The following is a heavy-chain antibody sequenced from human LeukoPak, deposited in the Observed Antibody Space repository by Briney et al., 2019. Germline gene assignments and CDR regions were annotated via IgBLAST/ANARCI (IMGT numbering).Heavy chain of an antibody. CDR2: IYYSGST. CDR3: ARDSPVQTDY. J-gene: IGHJ4*02. Sequence: MASETLSLTCTVSGGSISSSSYYWGWIRQPPGKGLEWIGSIYYSGSTYYNPSLKSRVTISVDTSKNQFSLKLSSVTAADTAVYYCARDSPVQTDYWGQGTLVTVSS. V-gene: IGHV4-39*07. CDR1: GGSISSSSYY. D-gene: IGHD3-10*01.